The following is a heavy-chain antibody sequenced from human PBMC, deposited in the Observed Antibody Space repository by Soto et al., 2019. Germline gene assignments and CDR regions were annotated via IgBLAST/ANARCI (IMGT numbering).Heavy chain of an antibody. D-gene: IGHD3-10*01. CDR3: ARGVGSGSYDNQYNWFDP. CDR2: ISAYNGNT. J-gene: IGHJ5*02. CDR1: GYTFTSYG. V-gene: IGHV1-18*01. Sequence: ASVKVSCKASGYTFTSYGISWVRQAPGQGLEWMGWISAYNGNTKYAQKLQGRVTMTTDTSTSTAYMELRSLRSDDTAVYYCARGVGSGSYDNQYNWFDPWGQGTLVTVSS.